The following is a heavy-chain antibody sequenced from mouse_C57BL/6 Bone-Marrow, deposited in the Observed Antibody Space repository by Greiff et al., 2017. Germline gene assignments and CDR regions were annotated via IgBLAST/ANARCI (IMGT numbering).Heavy chain of an antibody. CDR3: ARHGSSLAWFAY. CDR1: GFTFSSYG. Sequence: EVKVVESGGDLVKPGGSLKLSCAASGFTFSSYGMSWVRQTPDKRLEWVATISSGGSYTYYPDSVKGRFTISRDNAKNTLYLQISSLKSEDTAMYYCARHGSSLAWFAYWGQGTLVTVSA. CDR2: ISSGGSYT. D-gene: IGHD1-1*01. V-gene: IGHV5-6*01. J-gene: IGHJ3*01.